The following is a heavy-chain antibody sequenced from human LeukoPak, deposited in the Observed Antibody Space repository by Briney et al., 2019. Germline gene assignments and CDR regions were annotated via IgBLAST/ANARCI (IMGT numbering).Heavy chain of an antibody. D-gene: IGHD2-2*01. CDR2: INHSGST. J-gene: IGHJ5*02. CDR3: ARGLISAAILFDP. V-gene: IGHV4-34*01. Sequence: SETLSLTCAVYGGSFSGYYWSWIRQPPGKGLEWIGEINHSGSTNYNPSLKSRVTISVDTSKNQFSLKLSSVTAADTAVYYCARGLISAAILFDPWGQGTLVTVSS. CDR1: GGSFSGYY.